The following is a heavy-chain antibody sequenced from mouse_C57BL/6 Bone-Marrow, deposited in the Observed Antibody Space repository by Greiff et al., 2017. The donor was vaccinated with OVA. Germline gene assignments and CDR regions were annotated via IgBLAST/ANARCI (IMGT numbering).Heavy chain of an antibody. CDR1: GYSITSGYD. D-gene: IGHD1-1*01. V-gene: IGHV3-1*01. J-gene: IGHJ1*03. Sequence: DVMLVESGPGMVKPSQSLSLTCTVTGYSITSGYDWHWIRHFPGNKLEWMGYISYSGSTNYNPSLKSRISITHDTSKNHFFLKLNSVTTEDTATYYCARDSYYYGSPYWYFDVWGTGTTVTVSS. CDR3: ARDSYYYGSPYWYFDV. CDR2: ISYSGST.